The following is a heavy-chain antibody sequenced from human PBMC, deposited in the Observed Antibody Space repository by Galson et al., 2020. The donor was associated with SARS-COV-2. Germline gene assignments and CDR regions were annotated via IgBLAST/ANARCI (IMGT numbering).Heavy chain of an antibody. CDR3: ARGLTVTTFYYYYGMDV. J-gene: IGHJ6*02. D-gene: IGHD4-17*01. V-gene: IGHV4-34*01. CDR2: INHSGST. Sequence: SQTLSLTCAVYGGSFSGYYWSWIRQPPGKGLEWIGEINHSGSTNYNPSLKSRVTISVDTSKNQFSLKLSSVTAADTAVYYCARGLTVTTFYYYYGMDVWGQGTTVTVSS. CDR1: GGSFSGYY.